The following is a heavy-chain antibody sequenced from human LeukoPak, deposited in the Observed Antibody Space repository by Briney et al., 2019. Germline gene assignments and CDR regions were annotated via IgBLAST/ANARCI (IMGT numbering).Heavy chain of an antibody. Sequence: SVKVSCKASGGTFSSYAVSWVRQAPGQGLGWMGRIIPIFGTANYAQKFQGRVTITTDESTSTAYMELSSLRSEDTAVYYCARAGLGYNLVDYWGQGTLVTVSS. CDR2: IIPIFGTA. V-gene: IGHV1-69*05. D-gene: IGHD5-24*01. CDR1: GGTFSSYA. CDR3: ARAGLGYNLVDY. J-gene: IGHJ4*02.